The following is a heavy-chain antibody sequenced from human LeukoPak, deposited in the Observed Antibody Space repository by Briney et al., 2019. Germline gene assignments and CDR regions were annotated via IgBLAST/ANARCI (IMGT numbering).Heavy chain of an antibody. CDR1: GYTFTSYG. CDR2: ISAYNGNT. Sequence: ASVKVSCXASGYTFTSYGISWVRLAPGQGLEWMGWISAYNGNTNYAQKLQGRVTMTTDTSTSTAYMELRSLRSDDTAVYYCARGPKRAVVPAARLFDYWGQGTLVTVSS. D-gene: IGHD2-2*01. CDR3: ARGPKRAVVPAARLFDY. V-gene: IGHV1-18*01. J-gene: IGHJ4*02.